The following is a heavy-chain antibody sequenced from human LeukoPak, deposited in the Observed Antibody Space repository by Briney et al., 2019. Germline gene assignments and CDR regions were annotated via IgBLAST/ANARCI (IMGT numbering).Heavy chain of an antibody. V-gene: IGHV3-48*01. CDR1: GFTFSSYS. Sequence: GGSLRLSCASSGFTFSSYSMNWVRQAPGKGLEWVSYISSSSTTIYYADSVKGRFTISRDNAKNSLYLQMNSLRAEDTAVYYCAELGITMIGGVWGKGTTVTISS. CDR2: ISSSSTTI. D-gene: IGHD3-10*02. CDR3: AELGITMIGGV. J-gene: IGHJ6*04.